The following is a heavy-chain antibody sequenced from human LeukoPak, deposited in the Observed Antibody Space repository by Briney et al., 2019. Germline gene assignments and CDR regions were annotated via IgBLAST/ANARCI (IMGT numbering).Heavy chain of an antibody. CDR2: IDYTGST. CDR3: ARSVNAFHF. J-gene: IGHJ3*01. CDR1: GGSISSYY. Sequence: SETLSLTCTVSGGSISSYYWSWIRQPPGKGLEWIGYIDYTGSTFYNPSLKSRVTISIDTSKNQVPLRLRSVTAADTAVYYCARSVNAFHFWGQGTLVTVSS. V-gene: IGHV4-59*08.